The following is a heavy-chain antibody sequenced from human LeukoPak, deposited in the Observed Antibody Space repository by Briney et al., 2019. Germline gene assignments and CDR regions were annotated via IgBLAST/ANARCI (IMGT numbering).Heavy chain of an antibody. D-gene: IGHD2/OR15-2a*01. V-gene: IGHV3-74*01. CDR2: ISSDGSNT. J-gene: IGHJ4*01. CDR1: GFTFSTYS. CDR3: ARVGEYDSFDY. Sequence: GGSLRLSCAASGFTFSTYSMNWVRQAPGKGLVWVSRISSDGSNTNYADSVKGRFTISRDNAKNTLYLQMDSLRAEDTAVYYCARVGEYDSFDYWGXGTLVTVSS.